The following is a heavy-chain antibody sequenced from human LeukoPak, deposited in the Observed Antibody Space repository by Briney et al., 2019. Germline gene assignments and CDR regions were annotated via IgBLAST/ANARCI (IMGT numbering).Heavy chain of an antibody. D-gene: IGHD5-24*01. CDR1: GGSFSGYY. Sequence: SETLSLXCAVYGGSFSGYYWSWIRQPPGKGLEWIGEINHSGSTNYNPSLKSRVTISVDTSKNQFSLKLSSVTAADTAVYYCARGNNGFSDYYMDVWGKGTTVTVSS. CDR3: ARGNNGFSDYYMDV. V-gene: IGHV4-34*01. CDR2: INHSGST. J-gene: IGHJ6*03.